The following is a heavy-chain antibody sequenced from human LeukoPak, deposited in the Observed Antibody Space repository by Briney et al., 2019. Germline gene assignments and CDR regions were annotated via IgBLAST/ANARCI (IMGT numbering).Heavy chain of an antibody. CDR1: GFTFSSYA. CDR3: AKAGVGIITFGGVIPLEYYYGMDV. CDR2: ISGSGGGT. D-gene: IGHD3-16*02. J-gene: IGHJ6*02. Sequence: GGSLRLSCAASGFTFSSYAMSWVRQAPGKGLEWVSAISGSGGGTYYADSVKGRFTISRDNSKNTLYLQMNSLRAEDTAVYYCAKAGVGIITFGGVIPLEYYYGMDVWGQGTTVTVSS. V-gene: IGHV3-23*01.